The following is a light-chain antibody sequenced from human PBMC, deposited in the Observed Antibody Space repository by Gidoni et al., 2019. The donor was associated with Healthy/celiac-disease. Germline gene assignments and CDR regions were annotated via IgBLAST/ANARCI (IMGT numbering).Light chain of an antibody. CDR1: QSVLYSSNNKNY. CDR2: WAS. Sequence: DIVMTQSPDSLAVSLGERATINCKSSQSVLYSSNNKNYLAWYQQKPGQPPKLLIYWASTRESGVPDRFSGSGSGTDFTLTISSLQAEDVAVYYCQQYYSPCSSGQGTKLEIK. V-gene: IGKV4-1*01. J-gene: IGKJ2*04. CDR3: QQYYSPCS.